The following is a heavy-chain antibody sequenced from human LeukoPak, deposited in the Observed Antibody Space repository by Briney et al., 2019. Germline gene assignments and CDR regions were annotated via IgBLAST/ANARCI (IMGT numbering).Heavy chain of an antibody. CDR1: GFTFSSYE. CDR3: ASVKPDGDYPYYFDY. V-gene: IGHV3-48*03. J-gene: IGHJ4*02. D-gene: IGHD4-17*01. Sequence: PGGSLRLSCAASGFTFSSYEMNWVRQAPGKGLEWVSYISSSGSTIYYADSVKGRFTISRDNAKNSLYLQMNSLRAEDTAVYYCASVKPDGDYPYYFDYWGQGTLVTASS. CDR2: ISSSGSTI.